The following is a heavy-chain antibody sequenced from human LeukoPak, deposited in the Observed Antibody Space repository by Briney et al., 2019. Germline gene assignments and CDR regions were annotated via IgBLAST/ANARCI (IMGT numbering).Heavy chain of an antibody. D-gene: IGHD3-3*01. V-gene: IGHV4-28*01. CDR3: AGIGDSSGMDV. CDR2: IYYSGST. Sequence: SETLSLTCAVSGYSISSNNWWGWIRQPPGKGLEWIGYIYYSGSTYYNPSLKSRVTMSVDTSKNQFSLKLNSATAVDTAVYYCAGIGDSSGMDVWGQGTTVTVSS. CDR1: GYSISSNNW. J-gene: IGHJ6*02.